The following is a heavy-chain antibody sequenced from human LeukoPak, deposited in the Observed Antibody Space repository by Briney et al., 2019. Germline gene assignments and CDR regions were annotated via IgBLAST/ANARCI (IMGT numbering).Heavy chain of an antibody. CDR2: IIPIFGTA. D-gene: IGHD3-10*01. CDR3: AGDGSGSYFTGSNDY. CDR1: GGTFSSYA. V-gene: IGHV1-69*06. Sequence: SVKVSCKASGGTFSSYAISWVRQAPGQGLEWMGGIIPIFGTANYAQKFQGRVTITADKSTSTAYMELSSLRSEDTAVYYCAGDGSGSYFTGSNDYWGQGTLVTVSS. J-gene: IGHJ4*02.